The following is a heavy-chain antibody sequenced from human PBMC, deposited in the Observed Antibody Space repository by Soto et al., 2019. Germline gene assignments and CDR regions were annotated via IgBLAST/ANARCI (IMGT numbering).Heavy chain of an antibody. Sequence: SETLSLTCAVYGGSFSGYYWSWIRQPPGKGLEWIGEINHSGSTNYNPSLKSRFTISVDTSKNLFSLKLSSVTAADTAVYYCARVNGSGSYPGGGDGMDVWGQGTTVTVSS. CDR1: GGSFSGYY. D-gene: IGHD1-26*01. CDR2: INHSGST. V-gene: IGHV4-34*01. CDR3: ARVNGSGSYPGGGDGMDV. J-gene: IGHJ6*02.